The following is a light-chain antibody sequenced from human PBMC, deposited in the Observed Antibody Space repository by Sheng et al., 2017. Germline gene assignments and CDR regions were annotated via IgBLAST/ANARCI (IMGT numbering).Light chain of an antibody. V-gene: IGKV1-27*01. CDR3: QKYDSAPWT. Sequence: DIQMTQSPSSLSASVGDRVTITCRASQGIGNYLAWYQQKPGKSPKLLIYGVSTLQSGVPSRFSGSGSGTDFTLSISSLQPEDVATYYCQKYDSAPWTFGQGTKVEIK. CDR2: GVS. CDR1: QGIGNY. J-gene: IGKJ1*01.